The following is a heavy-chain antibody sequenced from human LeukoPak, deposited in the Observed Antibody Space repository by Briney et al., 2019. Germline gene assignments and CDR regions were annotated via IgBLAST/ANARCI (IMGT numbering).Heavy chain of an antibody. CDR1: GYTFTRYD. J-gene: IGHJ3*02. Sequence: ASVKVSCKASGYTFTRYDINWVRQATGQGLEWMGWMNPNSGNTGYAQKFQGRVTMTRNTSISTAYMELSSLRSEDTAVYYCARGPYDILTGYYLSDAFDIWGQGTMVTVSS. D-gene: IGHD3-9*01. V-gene: IGHV1-8*01. CDR2: MNPNSGNT. CDR3: ARGPYDILTGYYLSDAFDI.